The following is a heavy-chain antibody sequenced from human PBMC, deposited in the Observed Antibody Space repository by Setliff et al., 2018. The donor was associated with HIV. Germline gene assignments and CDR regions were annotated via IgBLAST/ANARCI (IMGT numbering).Heavy chain of an antibody. Sequence: ETLSLTCTVSGFSIGNFYYWGWVRQPPGKGLEWVGSMYPNGRTYYNPSVKSRVTISVDTSKNQFFLKLSSVTSADTAMYYCATPHREREDDAFDIWGQGTKVTVSS. V-gene: IGHV4-38-2*02. CDR2: MYPNGRT. D-gene: IGHD1-1*01. J-gene: IGHJ3*02. CDR3: ATPHREREDDAFDI. CDR1: GFSIGNFYY.